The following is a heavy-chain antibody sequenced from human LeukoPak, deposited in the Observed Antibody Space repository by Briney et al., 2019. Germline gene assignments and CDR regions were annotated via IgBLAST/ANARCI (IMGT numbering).Heavy chain of an antibody. D-gene: IGHD2-2*01. Sequence: GGSLRLSCAASGFTFCSYGMHWVRQAPGKGLEWVAFIRYDGSNKYYADSVKGRFTISRDNSKNTLYLQMNSLRAEDTAVYYCANGPHPAGQHPRWGQGTLVTVSS. CDR2: IRYDGSNK. CDR1: GFTFCSYG. CDR3: ANGPHPAGQHPR. J-gene: IGHJ4*02. V-gene: IGHV3-30*02.